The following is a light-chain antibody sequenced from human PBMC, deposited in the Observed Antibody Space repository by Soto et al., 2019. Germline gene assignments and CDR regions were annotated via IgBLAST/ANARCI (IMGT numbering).Light chain of an antibody. Sequence: QLVLTQSSSASASLGSSVKLTCTLSSGHSSYIIAWHQQQPGKAPRYLMNLEGSGRYNKGDGIPDRFPGSSSGADRYLIISNLQSEDEGDYYCETWDSHTGVFGGGTKVTVL. CDR2: LEGSGRY. V-gene: IGLV4-60*03. CDR1: SGHSSYI. J-gene: IGLJ2*01. CDR3: ETWDSHTGV.